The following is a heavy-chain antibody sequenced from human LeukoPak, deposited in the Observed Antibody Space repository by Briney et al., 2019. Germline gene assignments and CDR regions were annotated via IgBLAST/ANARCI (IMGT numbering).Heavy chain of an antibody. CDR2: INHSGST. V-gene: IGHV4-34*01. Sequence: PSETLSLTCAVYGGSFSGYYWSWIRQPPGKELEWIGEINHSGSTNYNPSLKSRVTISVDTSKNQFSLKLSSVTAADTAVYYCARGRGVVVPAAIKPSRYNWFDPWGQGTLVTVSS. J-gene: IGHJ5*02. D-gene: IGHD2-2*01. CDR1: GGSFSGYY. CDR3: ARGRGVVVPAAIKPSRYNWFDP.